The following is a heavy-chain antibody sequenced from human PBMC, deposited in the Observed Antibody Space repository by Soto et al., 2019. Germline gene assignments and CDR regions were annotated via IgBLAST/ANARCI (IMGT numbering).Heavy chain of an antibody. CDR2: IYYSGST. J-gene: IGHJ6*03. Sequence: PSETLSLTCTVSGGSISSYYWSWIRQPPGKGLEWIGYIYYSGSTNYNPSLKSRVTISVDTSKNQFSLKLSSVTAADTAVYYCARVGGYSYGYDRYYYYYMDVWGKGTTVTVSS. CDR1: GGSISSYY. D-gene: IGHD5-18*01. CDR3: ARVGGYSYGYDRYYYYYMDV. V-gene: IGHV4-59*01.